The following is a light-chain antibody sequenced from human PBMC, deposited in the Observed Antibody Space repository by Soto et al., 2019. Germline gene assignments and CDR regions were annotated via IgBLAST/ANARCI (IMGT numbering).Light chain of an antibody. J-gene: IGKJ1*01. CDR1: QGISND. V-gene: IGKV1-27*01. Sequence: DIQMTQSPSSLSASVGDRVTITCRASQGISNDLAWYQQKPEKVPKLLIYAASTLQSGVPHRFSGSGSGTDFTLTISRLQPEDVATYYCQKYNSAPWTFGQGTKVEIK. CDR2: AAS. CDR3: QKYNSAPWT.